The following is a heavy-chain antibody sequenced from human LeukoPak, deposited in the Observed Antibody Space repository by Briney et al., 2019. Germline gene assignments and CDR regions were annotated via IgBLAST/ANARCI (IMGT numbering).Heavy chain of an antibody. D-gene: IGHD5-18*01. CDR2: INSDGSST. CDR3: AKYSGYSYGYSIIDY. CDR1: GFTFSSYC. V-gene: IGHV3-74*01. Sequence: GGSLRLSCAASGFTFSSYCMHWVRQAPGKGLVWVSRINSDGSSTSYADSVKGRFTISRDNAKNTLYLQMNSPRAEDTAVYYCAKYSGYSYGYSIIDYWGQGTLVTVSS. J-gene: IGHJ4*02.